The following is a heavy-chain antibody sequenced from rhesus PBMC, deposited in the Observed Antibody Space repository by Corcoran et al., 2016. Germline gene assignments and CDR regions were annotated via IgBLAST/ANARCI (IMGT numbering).Heavy chain of an antibody. CDR2: IYGSSGST. CDR3: ARGSSGSWNVLDY. Sequence: QVQLQESGPGLVKPSETLSLTCAVSGYSISSGYGWSWIRQPPGKGLEWIGYIYGSSGSTNYNPSLKNRVTISKDTSKNQFSLKLSSVTAADTAVYYCARGSSGSWNVLDYWGQGVLVTVSS. J-gene: IGHJ4*01. CDR1: GYSISSGYG. D-gene: IGHD6-25*01. V-gene: IGHV4-127*01.